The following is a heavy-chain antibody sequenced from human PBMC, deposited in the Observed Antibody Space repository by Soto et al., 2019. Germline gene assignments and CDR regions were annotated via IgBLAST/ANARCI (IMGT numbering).Heavy chain of an antibody. V-gene: IGHV4-4*02. CDR3: ARDAAVAGETDRFDY. D-gene: IGHD6-19*01. J-gene: IGHJ4*02. CDR2: IYQNGHT. CDR1: SGSIKTDVW. Sequence: SETLSLTCTVSSGSIKTDVWWSWLRRPPGKGLEWIGEIYQNGHTNYNPSLKSRVTMSVDKSKNQFSLMLTSVTAADTAMYYCARDAAVAGETDRFDYWGQGILITVSS.